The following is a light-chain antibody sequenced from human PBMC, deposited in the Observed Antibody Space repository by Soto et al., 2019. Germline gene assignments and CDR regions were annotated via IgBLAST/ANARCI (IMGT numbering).Light chain of an antibody. J-gene: IGKJ2*01. CDR2: GAS. V-gene: IGKV3-20*01. CDR3: QQYGSSYT. Sequence: EIVLTQSPGTLSLSPGERATLSCRASQSVSSSYLAWYQQKPGQAPRLLIYGASSRATGIPDRFSGSGSGTDFTLTISRLEPEDFAVYYCQQYGSSYTGGQGTKLEIK. CDR1: QSVSSSY.